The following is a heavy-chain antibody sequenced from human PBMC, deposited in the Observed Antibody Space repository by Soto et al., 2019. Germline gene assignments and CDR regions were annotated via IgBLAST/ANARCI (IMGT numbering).Heavy chain of an antibody. J-gene: IGHJ3*02. D-gene: IGHD6-13*01. CDR2: IKSKTDGGTT. CDR3: TTLAAAGTLADSAFDI. CDR1: GFTFSNAW. Sequence: GGSLRLSCAASGFTFSNAWMNWVRQAPGKGLEWVGRIKSKTDGGTTDYAAPVKGRFTISRDDSKTTLYLQMNSLKTGDTAVYYCTTLAAAGTLADSAFDIWGQGTMVTVSS. V-gene: IGHV3-15*07.